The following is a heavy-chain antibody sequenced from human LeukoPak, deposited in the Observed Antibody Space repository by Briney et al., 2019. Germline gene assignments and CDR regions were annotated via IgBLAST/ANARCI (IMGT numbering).Heavy chain of an antibody. V-gene: IGHV4-61*02. CDR3: ARIAGPRGDSDY. CDR2: IYTSGST. D-gene: IGHD3-10*01. J-gene: IGHJ4*02. Sequence: SETLSLTCAVSGGSLSRGGYYWSWIRQPAGKGLEWIGRIYTSGSTNYNPSLKSRVTISVDTSKNQFSLKLSSVTAADTAVYYCARIAGPRGDSDYWGQGTLVTVSS. CDR1: GGSLSRGGYY.